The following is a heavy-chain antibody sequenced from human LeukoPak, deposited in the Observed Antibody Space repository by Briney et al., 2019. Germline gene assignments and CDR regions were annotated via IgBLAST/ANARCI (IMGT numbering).Heavy chain of an antibody. CDR3: ARALYNWNDEGFDY. CDR1: GFTFSSYS. CDR2: ISSSSSTI. J-gene: IGHJ4*02. Sequence: GGSLRLSCAASGFTFSSYSMNWVRQAPGKGLEWVSYISSSSSTIYYADSVKGRFTISRDNAKNSLYLQMNSLRAEDAAVYYCARALYNWNDEGFDYWGQGTLVTVSS. V-gene: IGHV3-48*01. D-gene: IGHD1-1*01.